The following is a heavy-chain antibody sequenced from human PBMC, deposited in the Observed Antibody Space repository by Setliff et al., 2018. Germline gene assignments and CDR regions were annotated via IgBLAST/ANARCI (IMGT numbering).Heavy chain of an antibody. V-gene: IGHV7-4-1*02. CDR3: ARASRFGTFKWRGDYYMDV. CDR2: INTNTGNA. Sequence: ASVKVSCKASGGTFSSYGISWVRQAPGPGLEWMGWINTNTGNATYAQGFTGRYVFSLDTSVSTAYLQISSLKPEDTAVYYCARASRFGTFKWRGDYYMDVWGKGTTVTVSS. J-gene: IGHJ6*03. D-gene: IGHD3-10*01. CDR1: GGTFSSYG.